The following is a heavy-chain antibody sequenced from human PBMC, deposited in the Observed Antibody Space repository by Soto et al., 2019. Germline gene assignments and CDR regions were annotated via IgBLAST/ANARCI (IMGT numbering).Heavy chain of an antibody. CDR2: INAGNGNT. Sequence: QVQLVQSGAEEKKPGASVKVSCKASGYTFTSYAMHWVRQAPGQRLEWMGWINAGNGNTKYSQQFQGRVTITSGSPASTAYMEPRSLRSGDTGVSYCARSIVVVTALDYWGQGTLVSVAS. D-gene: IGHD2-21*02. V-gene: IGHV1-3*05. CDR1: GYTFTSYA. CDR3: ARSIVVVTALDY. J-gene: IGHJ4*02.